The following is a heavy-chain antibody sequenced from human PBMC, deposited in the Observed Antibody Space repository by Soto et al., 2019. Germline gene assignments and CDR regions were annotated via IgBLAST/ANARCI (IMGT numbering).Heavy chain of an antibody. CDR1: GYTLTELS. D-gene: IGHD3-9*01. V-gene: IGHV1-24*01. Sequence: ASVKVSCKVSGYTLTELSMHWVRQAPGEGLEWMGGFDPEDGETIYAQKFQGRVTMTEDTSTDTAYMELSSLRSEDTAVYYCATDRGILTGYYPDYYYGLDFSAQGTTVTVSS. CDR2: FDPEDGET. J-gene: IGHJ6*02. CDR3: ATDRGILTGYYPDYYYGLDF.